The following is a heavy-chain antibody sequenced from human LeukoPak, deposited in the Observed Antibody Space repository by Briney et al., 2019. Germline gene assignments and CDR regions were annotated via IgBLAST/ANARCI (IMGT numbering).Heavy chain of an antibody. V-gene: IGHV3-74*01. J-gene: IGHJ4*02. CDR3: TRTGYRSNWYVPN. Sequence: HPGGSLRLSCRASGFAFRSYWMHWVRQAPGKGLEWVSRINLDGTIVRYTDSVEGRFTISRDNAKSTLFLQMNSLRAEDTAVYYCTRTGYRSNWYVPNWGQGTLVTVSS. CDR2: INLDGTIV. D-gene: IGHD6-13*01. CDR1: GFAFRSYW.